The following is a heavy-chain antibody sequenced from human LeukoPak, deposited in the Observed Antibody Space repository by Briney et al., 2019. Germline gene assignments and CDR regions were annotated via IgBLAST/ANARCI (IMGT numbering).Heavy chain of an antibody. Sequence: GASVMVSCKASGYTFTGYYMHWVRQAPGQGLEWMGWINPNSGGTNYAQKFQGRVTMTRDTSISTAYMELSRLRSDDTAVYYCARDVAAAVNWFDPWGQGTLVTVSP. CDR1: GYTFTGYY. CDR2: INPNSGGT. V-gene: IGHV1-2*02. J-gene: IGHJ5*02. CDR3: ARDVAAAVNWFDP. D-gene: IGHD6-13*01.